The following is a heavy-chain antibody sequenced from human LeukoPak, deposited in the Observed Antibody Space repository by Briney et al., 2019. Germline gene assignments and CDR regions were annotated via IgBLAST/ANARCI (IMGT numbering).Heavy chain of an antibody. CDR3: AKDSSRDGYKDYFDY. V-gene: IGHV3-23*01. D-gene: IGHD5-24*01. CDR1: GFTFSSYA. J-gene: IGHJ4*02. CDR2: IRGSGTNT. Sequence: GGSLRLSCAASGFTFSSYAMTWVRQAPGKGLEWVSAIRGSGTNTYYADSVKGRFTISRDNSKNTLYLQMNSLRAEDAALYYCAKDSSRDGYKDYFDYWGQGTLVTVSS.